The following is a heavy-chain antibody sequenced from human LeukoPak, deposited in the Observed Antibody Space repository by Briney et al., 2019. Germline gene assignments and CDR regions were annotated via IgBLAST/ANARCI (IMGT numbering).Heavy chain of an antibody. Sequence: GGSLRLSCAASGLTFSTYTMNWVRQAPGKGLEWVSSISSGSSYIYYADSMKGRFTVSRDNAKNSLYLQMDSLKAEDTAVYFCASHYDIDYWGQGTLVTVSS. CDR1: GLTFSTYT. CDR2: ISSGSSYI. J-gene: IGHJ4*02. D-gene: IGHD3-9*01. V-gene: IGHV3-21*06. CDR3: ASHYDIDY.